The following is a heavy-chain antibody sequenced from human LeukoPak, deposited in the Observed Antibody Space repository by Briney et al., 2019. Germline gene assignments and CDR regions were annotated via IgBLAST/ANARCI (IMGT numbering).Heavy chain of an antibody. D-gene: IGHD3-3*01. V-gene: IGHV1-2*02. J-gene: IGHJ4*02. CDR2: INRNSGDA. CDR3: ARGNFPYFDY. CDR1: GYTFTGYY. Sequence: ASVKVSCKASGYTFTGYYIHWVRQAPGQGLEWMGWINRNSGDANYAQKFQGRVTMTRDTSISTAYMELSRLRSDDTAVYYCARGNFPYFDYWGQGTLVTVSS.